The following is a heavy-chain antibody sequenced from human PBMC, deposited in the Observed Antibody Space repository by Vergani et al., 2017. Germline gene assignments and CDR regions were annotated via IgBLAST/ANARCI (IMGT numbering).Heavy chain of an antibody. D-gene: IGHD2-2*01. Sequence: QVQLQESGPGLVKPSETLSLTCTVSGGSISSYSWSWIRQPPGKGLEWIGYIYTSGSTNYNPSLKSPVTISVDTSRNQFALKLTSVTAADTAVYYCASLYCSSTSCYPDYYFDSWGQGTLVTVSS. CDR3: ASLYCSSTSCYPDYYFDS. CDR1: GGSISSYS. CDR2: IYTSGST. V-gene: IGHV4-4*09. J-gene: IGHJ4*02.